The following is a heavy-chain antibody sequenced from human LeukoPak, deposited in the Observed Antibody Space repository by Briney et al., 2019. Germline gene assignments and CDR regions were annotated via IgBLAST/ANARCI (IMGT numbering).Heavy chain of an antibody. CDR1: GFNFPTYA. D-gene: IGHD1-26*01. Sequence: KAGGSLRLSCAASGFNFPTYAMQWVRQAPGKGLEWVSSFTSGSRSIYYADSVKGRFTISRDNAKKSLYLQMNSLRAEDTAIYYCAREGQVVGRTMSDYWGQGTLVTVSS. V-gene: IGHV3-21*01. CDR2: FTSGSRSI. CDR3: AREGQVVGRTMSDY. J-gene: IGHJ4*02.